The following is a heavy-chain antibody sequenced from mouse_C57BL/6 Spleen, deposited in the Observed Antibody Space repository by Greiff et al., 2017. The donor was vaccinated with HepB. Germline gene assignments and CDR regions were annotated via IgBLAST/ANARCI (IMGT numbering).Heavy chain of an antibody. CDR2: IDPSDSYT. V-gene: IGHV1-69*01. CDR1: GYTFTSYW. CDR3: ARGGLVATDY. D-gene: IGHD1-1*01. J-gene: IGHJ2*01. Sequence: QVQLQQPGAELVMPGASVKLSCKASGYTFTSYWMHWVKQRPGQGLEWIGEIDPSDSYTNYNQKFKGKSTLTVDKSSSTAYMQLSSLTSEDSAVYYCARGGLVATDYWGQGTTLTVSS.